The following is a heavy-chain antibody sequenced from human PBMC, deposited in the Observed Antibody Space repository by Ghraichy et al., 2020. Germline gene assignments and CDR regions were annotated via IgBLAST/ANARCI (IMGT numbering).Heavy chain of an antibody. V-gene: IGHV3-23*01. D-gene: IGHD2-2*01. CDR1: GFTFSSYA. CDR2: ISGRGDNT. Sequence: LSLTCAASGFTFSSYAMSWVRQAPGKGLEWVSSISGRGDNTYYADSVKGRFTISRDNSKNTLFLQMNSLRAEDTAVYFCAKDLSSTSCYYCWFDPWGQGPLVTVSS. CDR3: AKDLSSTSCYYCWFDP. J-gene: IGHJ5*02.